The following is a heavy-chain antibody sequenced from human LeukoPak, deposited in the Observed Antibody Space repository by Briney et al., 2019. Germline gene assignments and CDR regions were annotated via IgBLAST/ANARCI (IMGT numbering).Heavy chain of an antibody. D-gene: IGHD3-3*01. Sequence: ASVKVSCKASGYTFTSYGISWVRQAPGQGLEWMGWISAYNGNTNYAQKLQGRVTMTTDTSTSTAYMELRSLRSDDTAVYYCARDPTIFGVVISWFDPWGQGTLVTVSS. V-gene: IGHV1-18*01. CDR2: ISAYNGNT. J-gene: IGHJ5*02. CDR1: GYTFTSYG. CDR3: ARDPTIFGVVISWFDP.